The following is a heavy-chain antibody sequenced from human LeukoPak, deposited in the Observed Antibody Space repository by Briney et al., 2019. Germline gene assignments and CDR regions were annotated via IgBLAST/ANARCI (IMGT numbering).Heavy chain of an antibody. CDR3: ARRLTDSSGYYVSHFDY. Sequence: ASVKVSCKASGYTFTSYGISWVRQAPGQGLEWMGWISAYNGNTNYAQKLQGRVTMTTDTSTSTAYMELRSLRSDDTAVYYCARRLTDSSGYYVSHFDYWGQGTLVTVSS. D-gene: IGHD3-22*01. CDR1: GYTFTSYG. V-gene: IGHV1-18*01. J-gene: IGHJ4*02. CDR2: ISAYNGNT.